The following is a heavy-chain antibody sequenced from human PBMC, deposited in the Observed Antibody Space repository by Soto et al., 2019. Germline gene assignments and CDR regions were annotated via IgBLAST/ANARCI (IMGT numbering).Heavy chain of an antibody. CDR3: ARDRGVAPPVAGNTHYYYYMDV. CDR1: GYSFTNYG. Sequence: QDQLVQAGVEVKKPGASVKVSCKASGYSFTNYGITWVRQAPGHGFEWMGWISAYNGNTNYAQKFQGRVTMTTDACTSTAYLELRSLRSDDTAVYYCARDRGVAPPVAGNTHYYYYMDVWGKGTMVTVSS. D-gene: IGHD6-19*01. J-gene: IGHJ6*03. CDR2: ISAYNGNT. V-gene: IGHV1-18*01.